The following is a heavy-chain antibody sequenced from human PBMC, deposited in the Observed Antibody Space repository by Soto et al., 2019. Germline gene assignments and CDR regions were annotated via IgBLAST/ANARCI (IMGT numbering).Heavy chain of an antibody. V-gene: IGHV3-7*05. J-gene: IGHJ3*02. CDR1: GFTFSSYW. CDR3: ARERGYHFWSGPDAFDI. D-gene: IGHD3-3*01. CDR2: IKQDGSEK. Sequence: EVQLVESGGGLVQPGGSLRLSWAASGFTFSSYWMSWVRQAPGKGLEWVANIKQDGSEKYYVDSVKGRFTISRDNAKNSLYLQMKSLRAEDTAVYYCARERGYHFWSGPDAFDIWGQGTMVTVSS.